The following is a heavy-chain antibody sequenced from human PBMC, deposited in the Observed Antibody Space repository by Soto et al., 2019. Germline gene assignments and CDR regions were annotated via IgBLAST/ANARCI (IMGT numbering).Heavy chain of an antibody. CDR3: ARPQCSSSSFYYGMDV. V-gene: IGHV1-18*01. Sequence: ASVKVSCKASGYTFTSYGISWVRQAPGQGLEWMGWISGYKGNTNYAQKLQGRVTMTTDTSTSTAYMELRSLRSDGTAVYYCARPQCSSSSFYYGMDVWGQGTTVTVSS. CDR1: GYTFTSYG. D-gene: IGHD6-6*01. CDR2: ISGYKGNT. J-gene: IGHJ6*02.